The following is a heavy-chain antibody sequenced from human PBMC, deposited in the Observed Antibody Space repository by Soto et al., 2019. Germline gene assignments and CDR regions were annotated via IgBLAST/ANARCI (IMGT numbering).Heavy chain of an antibody. J-gene: IGHJ6*02. V-gene: IGHV4-39*01. CDR1: GGSISSSTYY. CDR2: IYYSGSA. D-gene: IGHD4-17*01. Sequence: QLQLQESGPGLVKPSETLSLTCTVSGGSISSSTYYWGWIRQPPGKGLEWIGMIYYSGSAYYNPSLKSRVTISIDTSKNQVPLRRSCVTAADTAVYYCARHGVDYGDDASYYYYGMDVWGRGTTVTVSS. CDR3: ARHGVDYGDDASYYYYGMDV.